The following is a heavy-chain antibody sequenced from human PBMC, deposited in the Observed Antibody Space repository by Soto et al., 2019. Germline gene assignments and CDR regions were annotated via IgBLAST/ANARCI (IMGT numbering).Heavy chain of an antibody. Sequence: SETLSLTCTVSGGSISSSSYYWGWIRQPPGKGLEWIGSIYYSGSTYYNPSLKSRVTISVDTSKNQFSLKLSSVTAADTAVYYCARHRWGGKMATATIDYWGQGTLVTVSS. V-gene: IGHV4-39*01. CDR2: IYYSGST. CDR1: GGSISSSSYY. J-gene: IGHJ4*02. D-gene: IGHD5-18*01. CDR3: ARHRWGGKMATATIDY.